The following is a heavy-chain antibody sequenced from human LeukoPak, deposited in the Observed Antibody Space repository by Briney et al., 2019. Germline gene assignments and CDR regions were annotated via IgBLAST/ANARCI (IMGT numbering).Heavy chain of an antibody. Sequence: ASVKVSCKVSGYTLTELSMHWVRQAPGKGLEWMGGFDPEDGETIYAQKFQGRVTMTEDTSTDTAYMELSSLRSDDTAVYYCARHIPVSGQSLYYSDHWGQGTLLTVSS. CDR1: GYTLTELS. D-gene: IGHD6-19*01. CDR2: FDPEDGET. CDR3: ARHIPVSGQSLYYSDH. J-gene: IGHJ4*02. V-gene: IGHV1-24*01.